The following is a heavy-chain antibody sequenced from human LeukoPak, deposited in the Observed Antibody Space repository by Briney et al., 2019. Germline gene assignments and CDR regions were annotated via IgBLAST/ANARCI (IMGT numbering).Heavy chain of an antibody. CDR3: ARGDYVWGSYFN. V-gene: IGHV4-59*01. CDR1: GGSISTYY. CDR2: IYYTGST. Sequence: SETLSLTCTVSGGSISTYYWSWIRQPPGKGLEWIGYIYYTGSTSYNPSLKSRVTMSLDASKNQFSLELNSVTPADTAVYYCARGDYVWGSYFNWGQGTLVTVSS. D-gene: IGHD3-16*01. J-gene: IGHJ4*02.